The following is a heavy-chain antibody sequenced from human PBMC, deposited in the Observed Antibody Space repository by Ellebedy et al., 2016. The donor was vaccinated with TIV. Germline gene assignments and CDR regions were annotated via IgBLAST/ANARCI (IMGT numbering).Heavy chain of an antibody. V-gene: IGHV1-3*04. CDR2: INTGNGNT. D-gene: IGHD3-3*01. Sequence: ASVKVSCXASGHIFTSYGLHWVRQAPGQGPEWMGWINTGNGNTKYSQNFQGRVTITRDTSATTVYMELSSLMSEDTAVYYCATREWQDPMDVWGQGTTVTVSS. CDR1: GHIFTSYG. J-gene: IGHJ6*02. CDR3: ATREWQDPMDV.